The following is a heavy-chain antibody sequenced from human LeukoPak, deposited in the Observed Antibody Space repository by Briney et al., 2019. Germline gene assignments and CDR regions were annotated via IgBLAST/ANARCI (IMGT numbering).Heavy chain of an antibody. CDR3: ARDHYYDTSGYDC. J-gene: IGHJ4*02. CDR2: ISAYNGNT. CDR1: GYSFTSYG. D-gene: IGHD3-22*01. V-gene: IGHV1-18*01. Sequence: ASVKVSCKASGYSFTSYGITWVRQAPRQGLEWMGWISAYNGNTKYAQKLQDRVTMTTDSSTTTAYMELRSLRSDDTAVYYCARDHYYDTSGYDCWGQGTLVTVSS.